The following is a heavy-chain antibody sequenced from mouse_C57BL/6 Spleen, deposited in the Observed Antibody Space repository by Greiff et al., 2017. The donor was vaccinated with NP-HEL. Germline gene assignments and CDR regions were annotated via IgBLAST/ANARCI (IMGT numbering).Heavy chain of an antibody. CDR2: ISSGSSTI. Sequence: EVQVVESGGGLVKPGGSLKLSCAASGFTFSDYGMHWVRQAPEKGLEWVAYISSGSSTIYYADTVKGRFTISRDNAKNTLFLQMTSLRSEDTAMYYCARRPSSGYGWFAYWGQGTLVTVSA. V-gene: IGHV5-17*01. J-gene: IGHJ3*01. CDR3: ARRPSSGYGWFAY. CDR1: GFTFSDYG. D-gene: IGHD3-2*02.